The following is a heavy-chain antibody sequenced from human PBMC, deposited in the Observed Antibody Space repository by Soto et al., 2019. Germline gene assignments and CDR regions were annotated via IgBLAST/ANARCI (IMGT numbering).Heavy chain of an antibody. CDR1: GASISNYY. CDR2: IYNSGST. J-gene: IGHJ5*02. D-gene: IGHD3-16*01. V-gene: IGHV4-59*01. Sequence: SETLSLTCTVCGASISNYYWNWIRQSPGKGLEWIGHIYNSGSTNSNPSLKSRVTLSVDTSKNQFSPNLSSVTATDTAVYYCARDAWGPYVNWFDPWGQATLATVCS. CDR3: ARDAWGPYVNWFDP.